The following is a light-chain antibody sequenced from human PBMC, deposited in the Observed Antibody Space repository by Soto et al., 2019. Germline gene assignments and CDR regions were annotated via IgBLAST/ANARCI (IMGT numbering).Light chain of an antibody. CDR1: QSVNSN. J-gene: IGKJ1*01. CDR3: QQYNYCPPT. Sequence: EIVMTQSPATLSVSPGERATLSCRVSQSVNSNLVWYQQKPGQAPRLLIYGASTRATGIPARFSGSGSGTDSPLTITSLQSEDFPLYYCQQYNYCPPTFGQGTKVQIK. V-gene: IGKV3-15*01. CDR2: GAS.